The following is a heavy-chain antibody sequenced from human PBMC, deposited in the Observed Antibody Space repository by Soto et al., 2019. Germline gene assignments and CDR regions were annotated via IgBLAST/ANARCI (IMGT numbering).Heavy chain of an antibody. Sequence: GESLKISCKGSGDGFTSSGRGWFPQIPGKGLEWMGIIHPADSDTRYSPSFQGQVSFSADKSINTAYLQWSSLKASDSAIYYCARHTGAGQLVLDYWGQGTLVTVSS. D-gene: IGHD6-6*01. J-gene: IGHJ4*02. V-gene: IGHV5-51*01. CDR2: IHPADSDT. CDR3: ARHTGAGQLVLDY. CDR1: GDGFTSSG.